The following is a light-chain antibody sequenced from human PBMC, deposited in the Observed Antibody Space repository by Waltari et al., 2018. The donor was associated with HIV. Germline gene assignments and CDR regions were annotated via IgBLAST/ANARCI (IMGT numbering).Light chain of an antibody. CDR3: QSFDSSLTTSGVI. CDR2: ANI. CDR1: SSNIGAGYD. Sequence: QSVLTQPPSVPGAPGQRVTISCTGSSSNIGAGYDVHWSQQLPGTAPKLLIYANINRPSGVPDRFSGSKSGSSASLAITGLQAEDEAHYYCQSFDSSLTTSGVIFGGGTKLTVL. J-gene: IGLJ2*01. V-gene: IGLV1-40*01.